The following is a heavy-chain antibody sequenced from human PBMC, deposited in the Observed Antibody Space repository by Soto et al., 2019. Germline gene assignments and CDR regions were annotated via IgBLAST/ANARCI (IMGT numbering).Heavy chain of an antibody. CDR3: ARFPFDRSSWTNPRYFDY. CDR1: GGSFSGYY. CDR2: INQSGFT. D-gene: IGHD6-13*01. J-gene: IGHJ4*02. V-gene: IGHV4-34*01. Sequence: SETLSLTFAVYGGSFSGYYWTWIRQPPGKGLEWIGEINQSGFTNYNPSLESRVTMSVDTSKNQFSLRLSSVTAADTAVYYCARFPFDRSSWTNPRYFDYWGQGTLVTVS.